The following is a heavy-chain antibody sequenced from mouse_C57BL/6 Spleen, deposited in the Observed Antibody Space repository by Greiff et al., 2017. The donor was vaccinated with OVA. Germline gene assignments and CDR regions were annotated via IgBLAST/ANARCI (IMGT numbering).Heavy chain of an antibody. V-gene: IGHV1-80*01. CDR2: IYPGDGDT. Sequence: VQLQQSGAELVKPGASVKISCKASGYAFSSYWMNWVKQRPGKGLEWIGQIYPGDGDTNYNGKFKGKATLTADKSSSTAYMQLSSLTSEDSAVYFCARGYSNYEAWFAYWGKGTLVTVSA. J-gene: IGHJ3*01. D-gene: IGHD2-5*01. CDR1: GYAFSSYW. CDR3: ARGYSNYEAWFAY.